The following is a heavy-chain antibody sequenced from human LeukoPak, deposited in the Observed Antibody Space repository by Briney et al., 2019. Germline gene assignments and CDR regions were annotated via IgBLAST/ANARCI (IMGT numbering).Heavy chain of an antibody. CDR3: ARVGSYYDSSGYQPLSGFDY. CDR2: IIPIFGTA. V-gene: IGHV1-69*13. Sequence: SVNVSCKASGGTFSSYAISCVRQAPGQGLEWMGGIIPIFGTANYAQKFQGRVTITADESTSTSYMELSSLRSEDTAVYYCARVGSYYDSSGYQPLSGFDYCGQATVVTVSS. D-gene: IGHD3-22*01. CDR1: GGTFSSYA. J-gene: IGHJ4*02.